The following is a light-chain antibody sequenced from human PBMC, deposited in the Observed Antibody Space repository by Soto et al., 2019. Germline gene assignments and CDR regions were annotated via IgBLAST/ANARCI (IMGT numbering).Light chain of an antibody. V-gene: IGKV1-33*01. Sequence: DIQMTQSPSSLSASVGDRVTITCQASQDIRNYLNWYQQKPGKAPKLLIYDASNLETGVPSRFSGSGSGTDFTFTISSLQPEDTATYYCQQLTSYRFTFGQGTKLQIK. CDR3: QQLTSYRFT. J-gene: IGKJ2*01. CDR1: QDIRNY. CDR2: DAS.